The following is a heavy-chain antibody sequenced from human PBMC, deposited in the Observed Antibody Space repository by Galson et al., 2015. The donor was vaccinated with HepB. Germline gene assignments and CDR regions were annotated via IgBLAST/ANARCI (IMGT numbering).Heavy chain of an antibody. V-gene: IGHV3-11*01. Sequence: SLRLSCAASGFTFSDYYMSWIRQAPGKGLEWVSYISSSGSTIYYADSVKGRFTISRDNAKNSLYLQMNSLRAEDTAVYYCARTSYYDFWSGYYTGWYFDLWGRGTLVTVSS. J-gene: IGHJ2*01. CDR2: ISSSGSTI. CDR1: GFTFSDYY. D-gene: IGHD3-3*01. CDR3: ARTSYYDFWSGYYTGWYFDL.